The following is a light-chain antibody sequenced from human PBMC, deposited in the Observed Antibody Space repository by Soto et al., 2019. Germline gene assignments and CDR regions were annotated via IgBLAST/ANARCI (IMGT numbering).Light chain of an antibody. J-gene: IGLJ3*02. CDR3: TSYTTSYTQV. CDR1: SSDVGGYNY. Sequence: QSALTQPASVSGSPGQSITISCTGTSSDVGGYNYVSWYQHHPGKAPKLMIYEVSNRPSGVSNRFSGSKSGNKASLTISGLQAEDEADYYCTSYTTSYTQVFGGGTKLTVL. V-gene: IGLV2-14*01. CDR2: EVS.